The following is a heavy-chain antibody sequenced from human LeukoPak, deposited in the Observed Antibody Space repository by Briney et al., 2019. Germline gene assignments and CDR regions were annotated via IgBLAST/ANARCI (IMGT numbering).Heavy chain of an antibody. D-gene: IGHD5-12*01. V-gene: IGHV4-34*01. CDR2: ISHSGST. CDR3: ARCGGYDYLDDY. CDR1: GGSFSDYY. J-gene: IGHJ4*02. Sequence: TETLSLTCAVYGGSFSDYYWTWIRQPPGKGLEWIGEISHSGSTKDNPSLRSRVTISVDTSKNQFSLRLSSVTAADTAVYYCARCGGYDYLDDYWGQGTLVTVSS.